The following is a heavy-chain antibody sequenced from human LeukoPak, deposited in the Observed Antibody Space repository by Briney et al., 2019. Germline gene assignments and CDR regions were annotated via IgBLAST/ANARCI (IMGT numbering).Heavy chain of an antibody. CDR2: ISSSGSTI. J-gene: IGHJ4*02. CDR1: GFTFSSYE. D-gene: IGHD3-10*01. CDR3: ARVASSFGEMGY. Sequence: GGSLRLSCAASGFTFSSYEMNWVRRAPGKGLEWVSYISSSGSTIYYADSVKGRFTISRDNAKNSLYLQMNSLRAEDTAVYYCARVASSFGEMGYWGQGTLVTVSS. V-gene: IGHV3-48*03.